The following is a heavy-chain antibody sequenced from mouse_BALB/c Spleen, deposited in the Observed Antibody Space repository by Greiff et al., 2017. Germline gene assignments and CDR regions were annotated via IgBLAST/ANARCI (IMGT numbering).Heavy chain of an antibody. J-gene: IGHJ3*01. Sequence: VQLQQSGAELARPGASVKLSCKASGYTFTSYWMQWVKQRPGQGLEWIGAIYPGDGDTRYTQKFKGKATLTADKSSSTAYMQLSSLASEDSAVYYCARGDYGNYGFPWFAYWGQGTLVTVSA. CDR3: ARGDYGNYGFPWFAY. D-gene: IGHD2-1*01. V-gene: IGHV1-87*01. CDR1: GYTFTSYW. CDR2: IYPGDGDT.